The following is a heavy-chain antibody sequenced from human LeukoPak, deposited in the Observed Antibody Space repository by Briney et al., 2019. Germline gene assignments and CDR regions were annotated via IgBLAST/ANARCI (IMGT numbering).Heavy chain of an antibody. CDR2: IIPIFGTA. CDR3: ARGISVDAFDI. V-gene: IGHV1-69*13. CDR1: GYTFTSYG. J-gene: IGHJ3*02. D-gene: IGHD3-10*01. Sequence: GASVKVSCKASGYTFTSYGISWVRQAPGQGLEWMGGIIPIFGTANYAQKFQGRVTITADEPTSTAYMELSSLRSEDTAVYYCARGISVDAFDIWGQGTMVTVSS.